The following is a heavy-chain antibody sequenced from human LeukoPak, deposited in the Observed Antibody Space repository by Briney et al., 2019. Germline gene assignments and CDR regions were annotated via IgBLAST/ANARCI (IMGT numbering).Heavy chain of an antibody. CDR1: GFTFSSNA. CDR2: ISGSGGST. Sequence: GGSLRLFCAASGFTFSSNAMSWVRQAPGKGLEWVSPISGSGGSTYYADSVKGRFTISRDNSKNRLYLQMSSLRAEDTAVYYCAKESGYCSSTSCYKYWGQGTLVTVSS. J-gene: IGHJ4*02. V-gene: IGHV3-23*01. CDR3: AKESGYCSSTSCYKY. D-gene: IGHD2-2*02.